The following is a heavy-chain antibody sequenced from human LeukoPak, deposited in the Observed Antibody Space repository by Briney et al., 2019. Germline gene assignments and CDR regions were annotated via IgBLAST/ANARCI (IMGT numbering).Heavy chain of an antibody. V-gene: IGHV6-1*01. CDR3: ARVALSGTTLDF. CDR1: GDSVSSSSAP. D-gene: IGHD1-7*01. CDR2: TYYRSKWYN. Sequence: SQTLSLTCAMSGDSVSSSSAPWNWIRQSPTRGLEWLGRTYYRSKWYNDYAVSVKSRINIDADTSKNQFSLQLNSVTPEDTAVYYCARVALSGTTLDFWGQGTLVTVSS. J-gene: IGHJ4*02.